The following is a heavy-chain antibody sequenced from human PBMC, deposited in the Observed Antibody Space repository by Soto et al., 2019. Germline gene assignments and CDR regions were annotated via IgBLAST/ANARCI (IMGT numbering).Heavy chain of an antibody. CDR2: ISYDGSNK. CDR1: GFTFSSYA. V-gene: IGHV3-30-3*01. CDR3: ARGATIFGTIIDY. J-gene: IGHJ4*02. Sequence: QVQLVESGGGVVQPGRSLRLSCAASGFTFSSYAMHWVRQAPGKGLEWVAVISYDGSNKYYADSVKGRFTISRDNSKNTLYLQMNSLRAEDTAVYYCARGATIFGTIIDYWGQGTLVTVSS. D-gene: IGHD3-3*01.